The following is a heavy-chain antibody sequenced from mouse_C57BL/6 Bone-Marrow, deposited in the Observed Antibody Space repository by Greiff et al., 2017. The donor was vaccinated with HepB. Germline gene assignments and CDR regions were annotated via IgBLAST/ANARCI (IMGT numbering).Heavy chain of an antibody. Sequence: DVHLVESGGGLVKPGGSLKLSCAASGFTFSSYAMSWVRQTPEKRLEWVANISDGGSYTHYPDNVKGRFTISRDKSKNNQYLQMSHLKSEDTAMYYCARDGGGPLDYWGQGTTLTVSS. CDR3: ARDGGGPLDY. D-gene: IGHD1-1*02. J-gene: IGHJ2*01. CDR1: GFTFSSYA. CDR2: ISDGGSYT. V-gene: IGHV5-4*01.